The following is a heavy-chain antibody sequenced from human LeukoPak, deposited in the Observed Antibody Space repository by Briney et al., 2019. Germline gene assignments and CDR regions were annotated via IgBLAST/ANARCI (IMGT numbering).Heavy chain of an antibody. CDR2: IYHSGST. V-gene: IGHV4-38-2*01. D-gene: IGHD4-17*01. Sequence: PSETLSLTCAVSGYSISSGYYWGWIRQPPGKGLEWIGSIYHSGSTYYNPSLKSRVTISVDTSKNQFSLKLSSVTAADTAVYYCARSNYGANHDSWGQGTLVTVSS. CDR1: GYSISSGYY. CDR3: ARSNYGANHDS. J-gene: IGHJ4*02.